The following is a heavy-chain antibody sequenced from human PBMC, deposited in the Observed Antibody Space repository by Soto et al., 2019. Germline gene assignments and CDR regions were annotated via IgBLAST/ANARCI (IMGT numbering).Heavy chain of an antibody. D-gene: IGHD1-26*01. V-gene: IGHV3-33*01. CDR3: ARGIVGATTRAFDI. Sequence: HPGGSLRLSCAASGFTFSSYGMHWVRQAPGKGLEWVAVIWYDGSNKYYADSVKGRFTISRDNSKNTLYLQMNSLRAEDTAVYYCARGIVGATTRAFDIWGQGTMVTVSS. J-gene: IGHJ3*02. CDR1: GFTFSSYG. CDR2: IWYDGSNK.